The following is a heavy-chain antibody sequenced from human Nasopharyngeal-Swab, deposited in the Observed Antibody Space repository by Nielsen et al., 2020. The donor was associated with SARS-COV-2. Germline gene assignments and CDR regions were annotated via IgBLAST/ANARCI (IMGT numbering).Heavy chain of an antibody. CDR3: AADIVVLPAVNLGDYYALDV. CDR1: GFTFSSYA. CDR2: IWYIGDNK. Sequence: GESLKISCAASGFTFSSYAMHCVRQAPGKGLEWVALIWYIGDNKYYADSVKGRFTISRDNSKNTLYLQMNSLRAEDTAVYYCAADIVVLPAVNLGDYYALDVWGPGTTVTVSS. D-gene: IGHD2-2*01. J-gene: IGHJ6*02. V-gene: IGHV3-33*01.